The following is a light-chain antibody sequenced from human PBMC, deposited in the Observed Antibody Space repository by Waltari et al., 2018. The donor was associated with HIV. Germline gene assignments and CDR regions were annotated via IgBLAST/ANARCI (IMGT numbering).Light chain of an antibody. V-gene: IGKV1-17*01. CDR2: DIY. J-gene: IGKJ1*01. CDR1: QNIGND. Sequence: DIQMTQSPSSLSASVGDRVTITCRASQNIGNDLGWYQQRPGKAPQRLLYDIYKLSDGVPSRFSGSGVGTEFTLTIYSLQPEDVATYYWLHYNYDPWTFGQGTKVEIK. CDR3: LHYNYDPWT.